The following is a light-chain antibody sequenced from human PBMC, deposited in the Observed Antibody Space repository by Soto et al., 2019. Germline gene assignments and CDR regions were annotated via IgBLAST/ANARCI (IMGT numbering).Light chain of an antibody. CDR2: GAS. CDR1: QSVSAN. Sequence: EMVMTQSPATLSVSPGGRATLSCRASQSVSANLAWYQQKPGQAPRLLIYGASNRAPGIPARFSGSGSVTEFTLTISSLQSEDFAVYYCQQYNNWPRTFGGGTKVDIK. J-gene: IGKJ4*01. V-gene: IGKV3-15*01. CDR3: QQYNNWPRT.